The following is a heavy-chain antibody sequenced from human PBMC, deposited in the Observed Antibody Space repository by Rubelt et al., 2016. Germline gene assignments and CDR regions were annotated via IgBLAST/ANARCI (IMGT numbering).Heavy chain of an antibody. J-gene: IGHJ4*02. CDR1: GGSISSYY. V-gene: IGHV4-59*01. CDR2: IYYSGST. D-gene: IGHD6-6*01. CDR3: GRGVRIAARPNDFDY. Sequence: QVQLQESGPGLVKPSETLSLTCTVSGGSISSYYWSWIRQPPGKGLEWIGYIYYSGSTNYTPSLKSRVTISVDTSKNQFSLKLSSVTAADTAVYYCGRGVRIAARPNDFDYWGQGSRVTVSS.